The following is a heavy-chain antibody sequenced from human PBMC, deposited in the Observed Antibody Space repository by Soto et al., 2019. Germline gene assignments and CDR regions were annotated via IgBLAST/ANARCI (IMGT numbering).Heavy chain of an antibody. J-gene: IGHJ4*02. CDR1: GFSFSSYA. V-gene: IGHV3-23*01. CDR2: ISGSGGTT. Sequence: GGSLRLSCAASGFSFSSYAMSWVRQAPGKGLEWVSGISGSGGTTYYADSVKGRFTISRDNSKNTLYLQMNSLGAEDTAVYYCAKEFVSDDSSGYSLFLCAYRGKGTLVTRSS. D-gene: IGHD3-22*01. CDR3: AKEFVSDDSSGYSLFLCAY.